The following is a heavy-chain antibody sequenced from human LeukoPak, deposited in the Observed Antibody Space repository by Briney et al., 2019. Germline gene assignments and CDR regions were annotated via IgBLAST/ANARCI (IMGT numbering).Heavy chain of an antibody. V-gene: IGHV4-59*12. CDR2: IYYSGST. Sequence: SETLSLTCTVSGGSISSYYWSWIRQPPGKGLEWIGYIYYSGSTNYNPSLKSRVTISLDTSENQFSLKLTSVTAAGTAVYYCARYPGSGSAWFDPWGQGTLVTVSS. J-gene: IGHJ5*02. D-gene: IGHD6-19*01. CDR1: GGSISSYY. CDR3: ARYPGSGSAWFDP.